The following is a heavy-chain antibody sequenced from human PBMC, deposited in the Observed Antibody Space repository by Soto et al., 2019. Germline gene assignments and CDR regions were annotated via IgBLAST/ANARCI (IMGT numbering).Heavy chain of an antibody. V-gene: IGHV3-11*01. CDR1: GFTFSDYY. J-gene: IGHJ4*02. Sequence: GGSLRLSCAASGFTFSDYYMSWIRQAPGRGLEWLSYISNSGTTIYYADSVKGRFTISRDNAENSLHLQMNSLRAEDTAVYYCAKWREYSYANFDYWGQGTLVTVSS. CDR3: AKWREYSYANFDY. CDR2: ISNSGTTI. D-gene: IGHD5-18*01.